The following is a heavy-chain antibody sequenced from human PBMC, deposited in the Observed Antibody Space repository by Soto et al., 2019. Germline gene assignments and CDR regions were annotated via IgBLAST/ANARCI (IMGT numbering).Heavy chain of an antibody. V-gene: IGHV4-31*03. CDR2: IHYSGST. Sequence: QVQLQESGPGLVKPSQTLSLTCTVSGGSISSGRYYWSWIRQHPGKGLEYIGYIHYSGSTYYNPSLKSRVTMSLDTSKNQFSLKLNSVTAADTAVYYCARENYASGSYYLNFDYWGQGTLVTVSS. J-gene: IGHJ4*02. CDR1: GGSISSGRYY. CDR3: ARENYASGSYYLNFDY. D-gene: IGHD3-10*01.